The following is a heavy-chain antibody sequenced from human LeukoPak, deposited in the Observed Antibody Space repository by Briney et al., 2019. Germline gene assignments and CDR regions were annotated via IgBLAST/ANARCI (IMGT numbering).Heavy chain of an antibody. CDR1: GFTFSSYS. J-gene: IGHJ4*02. Sequence: PGGSLRLSCAASGFTFSSYSMNWVRQAPGKGLEWVSDISDSGSTTYYADSVKGRFTISRDNAKKSLFLQMNSLRVEDTAVYYCARDKGTYWGQGTLVTVSS. D-gene: IGHD1-1*01. CDR2: ISDSGSTT. CDR3: ARDKGTY. V-gene: IGHV3-48*04.